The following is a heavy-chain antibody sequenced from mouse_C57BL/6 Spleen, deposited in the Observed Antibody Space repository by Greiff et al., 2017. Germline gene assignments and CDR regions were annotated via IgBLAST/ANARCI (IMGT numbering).Heavy chain of an antibody. V-gene: IGHV14-4*01. Sequence: EVKLQESGAELVRPGASVKLSCTASGFNIKDDYMHWVKQRPEQGLEWIGWIDPEDGDTEYASKFQGKATITADTSSNTAYLQLSSLTSEDTAVYYCTHYYYGRDYFDYWGQGTTLTVSS. CDR2: IDPEDGDT. J-gene: IGHJ2*01. D-gene: IGHD1-1*01. CDR1: GFNIKDDY. CDR3: THYYYGRDYFDY.